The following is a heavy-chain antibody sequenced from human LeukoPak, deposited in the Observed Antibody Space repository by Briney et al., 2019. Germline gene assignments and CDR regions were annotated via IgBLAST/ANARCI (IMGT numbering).Heavy chain of an antibody. D-gene: IGHD3-3*01. CDR3: ARDRGYYDFWSGLYYFDY. CDR2: ISSSSSYI. CDR1: GFTFSSYS. V-gene: IGHV3-21*01. J-gene: IGHJ4*02. Sequence: GGSLRLSCAASGFTFSSYSMNWVRQAPGKGLEWVSSISSSSSYIYYADSVKGRFTISRDNAKNSLYLQMNSLRAEDTAVYYCARDRGYYDFWSGLYYFDYWGQGTLVTVSS.